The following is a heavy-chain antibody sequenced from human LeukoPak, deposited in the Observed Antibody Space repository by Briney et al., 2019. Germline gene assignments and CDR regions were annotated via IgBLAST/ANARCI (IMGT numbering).Heavy chain of an antibody. CDR2: ISYDGSNK. Sequence: PGGSLRLSCAASGFTFSSYAMHWVRQAPGKGLEWVAVISYDGSNKYYADSVKGRFTISRDNSKNTLYLQMNSLRAEDTAVYYCARDGQWLVYVSFDYWGQGTLVTVSS. V-gene: IGHV3-30-3*01. J-gene: IGHJ4*02. D-gene: IGHD6-19*01. CDR1: GFTFSSYA. CDR3: ARDGQWLVYVSFDY.